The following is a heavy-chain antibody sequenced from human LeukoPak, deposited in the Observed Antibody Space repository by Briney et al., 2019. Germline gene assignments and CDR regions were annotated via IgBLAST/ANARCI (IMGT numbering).Heavy chain of an antibody. CDR1: GASISNYY. Sequence: PSETLSLTCTVSGASISNYYWSWIRQPAGKGLQWIGRIYSSGSTNYSPSRKSRVTMSVDTSKNQFSLRLASVTAADTAVYYCARDLGFWSGPDYWGQGTLVTVSS. CDR2: IYSSGST. J-gene: IGHJ4*02. D-gene: IGHD3-3*01. V-gene: IGHV4-4*07. CDR3: ARDLGFWSGPDY.